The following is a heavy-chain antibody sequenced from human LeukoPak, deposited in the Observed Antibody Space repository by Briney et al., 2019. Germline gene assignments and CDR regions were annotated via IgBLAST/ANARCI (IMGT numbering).Heavy chain of an antibody. V-gene: IGHV4-34*01. CDR3: AARRTYYYDSSGYKSGLDY. CDR1: GGSFSGYY. J-gene: IGHJ4*02. Sequence: SETLSLTCAVYGGSFSGYYWSWIRQPPGKGLEWIGEINHSGSTNYNPSLKSRVTISVDTSKNQFSLTLSSVTAADTAVYYCAARRTYYYDSSGYKSGLDYWGQGTLVTVSS. CDR2: INHSGST. D-gene: IGHD3-22*01.